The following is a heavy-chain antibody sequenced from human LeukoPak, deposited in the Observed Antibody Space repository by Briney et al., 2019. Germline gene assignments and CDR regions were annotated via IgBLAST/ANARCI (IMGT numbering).Heavy chain of an antibody. CDR1: GFTFDDFG. J-gene: IGHJ4*02. V-gene: IGHV3-20*04. Sequence: GGSQRLSCAASGFTFDDFGMTWVRQAPGEGLEWVSGINWNGGGTGYADSVKGRFTISRDNAKKILYLQMNSLRVEDTAVYYCARWELSGRVMERLSWIDHWGQGALVTVSS. D-gene: IGHD3-16*02. CDR3: ARWELSGRVMERLSWIDH. CDR2: INWNGGGT.